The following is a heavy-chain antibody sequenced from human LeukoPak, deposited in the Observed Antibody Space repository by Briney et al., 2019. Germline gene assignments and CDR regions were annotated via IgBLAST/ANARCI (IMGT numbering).Heavy chain of an antibody. D-gene: IGHD3-3*01. Sequence: SVKVSCKSFGGTFYSYGINWVRRAPGQGLEWMGRITPIFGTTNYAQTLQSRVTITTDESMTTAYVELSGLKSGDTAVYYCARVVVSSGYYSDYWGQGTQVTVSS. CDR3: ARVVVSSGYYSDY. V-gene: IGHV1-69*05. CDR1: GGTFYSYG. CDR2: ITPIFGTT. J-gene: IGHJ4*02.